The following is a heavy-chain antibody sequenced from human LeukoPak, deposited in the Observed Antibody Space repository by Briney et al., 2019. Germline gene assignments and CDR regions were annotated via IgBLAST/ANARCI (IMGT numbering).Heavy chain of an antibody. CDR1: GYSFTSYW. D-gene: IGHD3-22*01. Sequence: GESLKISCRGSGYSFTSYWIGWVHQMPGKGLEWMGIIHPADSGTRYSPSFQGQVTISADKSISTAYLQWSSLKASDTAIYYCARHVGHYYDSSGYYLDYWGQGTLVTVSS. CDR2: IHPADSGT. J-gene: IGHJ4*02. CDR3: ARHVGHYYDSSGYYLDY. V-gene: IGHV5-51*07.